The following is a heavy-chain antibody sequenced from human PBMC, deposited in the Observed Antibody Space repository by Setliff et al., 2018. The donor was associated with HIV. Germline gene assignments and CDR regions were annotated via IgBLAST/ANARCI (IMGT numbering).Heavy chain of an antibody. CDR3: ARERWAGATRPNDFDY. D-gene: IGHD6-6*01. J-gene: IGHJ4*02. CDR2: ISSGDSKL. CDR1: GFTLSSYS. V-gene: IGHV3-48*01. Sequence: PGGSLRLSCAASGFTLSSYSMVWVRQAPGKGLEWNSYISSGDSKLYYAGSVRGRFTISRDNVGNSLYLQMNSLRAEDTAVYHCARERWAGATRPNDFDYWGQGTLVTVS.